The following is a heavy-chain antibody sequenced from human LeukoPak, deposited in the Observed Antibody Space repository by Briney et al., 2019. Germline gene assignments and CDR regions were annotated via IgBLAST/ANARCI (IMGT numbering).Heavy chain of an antibody. D-gene: IGHD1-26*01. J-gene: IGHJ4*02. CDR1: GYTLTELS. CDR3: ARALFSVGAAGFDY. V-gene: IGHV1-24*01. CDR2: FDPEDGET. Sequence: ASVKVSCKVSGYTLTELSMHWVRQAPGKGLEWMGGFDPEDGETIYAQKFQGRVTMTEDTSTDTAYMELSSLRSEDTAVYYCARALFSVGAAGFDYWGQGTLVTVSS.